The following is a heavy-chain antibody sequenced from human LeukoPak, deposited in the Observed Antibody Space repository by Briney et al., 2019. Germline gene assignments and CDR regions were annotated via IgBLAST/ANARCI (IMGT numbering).Heavy chain of an antibody. D-gene: IGHD7-27*01. V-gene: IGHV3-20*04. J-gene: IGHJ4*02. Sequence: GGSLRLSCAASGFAFEDYGMTWVRQAPGKGLEWVSGLNWNGDNTGYADSVKGRFTISRDNARHSLYLQVNSLRAEDTAFYYCARVWAWGSGNYFDYWGQGTLVTVSS. CDR1: GFAFEDYG. CDR2: LNWNGDNT. CDR3: ARVWAWGSGNYFDY.